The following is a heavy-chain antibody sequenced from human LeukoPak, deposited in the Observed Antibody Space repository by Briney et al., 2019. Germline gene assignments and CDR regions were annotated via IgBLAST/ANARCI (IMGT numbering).Heavy chain of an antibody. V-gene: IGHV1-2*02. J-gene: IGHJ4*02. CDR1: GYTFTDYY. D-gene: IGHD3-16*01. CDR3: PRGRDLGASTPCDY. Sequence: ASVKVTCKASGYTFTDYYIHWLRQAPGQGPEWMGCINSNSGATNYAQKFQGRVTMTRDTSIRTDSMDLSSQTAGDTPGYYCPRGRDLGASTPCDYWGQGTPVTVSS. CDR2: INSNSGAT.